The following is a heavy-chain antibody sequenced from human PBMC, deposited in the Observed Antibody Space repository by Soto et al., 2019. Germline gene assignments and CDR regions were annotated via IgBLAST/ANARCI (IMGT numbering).Heavy chain of an antibody. CDR2: IDTSGST. CDR3: ARGGQDFWSGPFDY. J-gene: IGHJ4*02. D-gene: IGHD3-3*01. V-gene: IGHV4-4*07. CDR1: GGSISPYW. Sequence: SETLSLTCTVSGGSISPYWWSWIRQPAGKGLEWIGRIDTSGSTNYNPSLKSRVTMSVDTSKQEFSLKLSSVTAADTALYYCARGGQDFWSGPFDYWGRGALVTVS.